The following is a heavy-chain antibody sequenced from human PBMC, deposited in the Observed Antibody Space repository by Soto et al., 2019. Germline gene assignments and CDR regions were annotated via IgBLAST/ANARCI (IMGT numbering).Heavy chain of an antibody. Sequence: QVQLVQSGAEVKKPGASVKVSCKASGYTFSNYGIGWLRQAPGQGLEWLAWISAYNGDTKSAQKRQGIVTETTDVSTSTAYMELRSLRSDDTAVYYCARDRETTTTRRAFDIWGQGTMVTVSS. CDR1: GYTFSNYG. CDR3: ARDRETTTTRRAFDI. J-gene: IGHJ3*02. V-gene: IGHV1-18*01. D-gene: IGHD1-26*01. CDR2: ISAYNGDT.